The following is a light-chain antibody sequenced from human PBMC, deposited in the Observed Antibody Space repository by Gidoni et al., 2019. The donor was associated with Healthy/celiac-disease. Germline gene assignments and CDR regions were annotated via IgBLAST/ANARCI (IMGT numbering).Light chain of an antibody. CDR2: YDS. V-gene: IGLV3-21*04. J-gene: IGLJ2*01. CDR1: NIGSKS. CDR3: QVWDSSSDHPV. Sequence: SHVPTQPPSVSVDPGKTARITCGGNNIGSKSVHWYQQKPGQAPVLVIYYDSDRPSGIPERFSGSNSGNTATLTISRVEAGDEADYYCQVWDSSSDHPVFGGGTKLTVL.